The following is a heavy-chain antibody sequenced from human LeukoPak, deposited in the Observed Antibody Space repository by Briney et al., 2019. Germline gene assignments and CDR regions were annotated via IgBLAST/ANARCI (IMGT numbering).Heavy chain of an antibody. CDR2: ISAYNGNT. Sequence: ASVKVSCKASGYTFTSYGISWVRQAPGQGLEWMEWISAYNGNTNYAQKLQGRVTMTTDTSTSTAYMELRSLRSDDTAVYYCARDPQVRIAAAGKAYYYYGMDVWGQGTTVTVSS. CDR1: GYTFTSYG. CDR3: ARDPQVRIAAAGKAYYYYGMDV. J-gene: IGHJ6*02. D-gene: IGHD6-13*01. V-gene: IGHV1-18*01.